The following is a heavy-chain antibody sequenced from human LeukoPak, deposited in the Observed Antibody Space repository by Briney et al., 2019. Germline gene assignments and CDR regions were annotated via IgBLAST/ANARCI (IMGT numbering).Heavy chain of an antibody. Sequence: GRSLRLSCAASGFTFSSYGMHWVRQAPGKGLEWVAVISYDGSNKYYADSVKGRFTISRDNAKNSLYLQMNSLRAEDTAVYYCARTHPATDGTTDYWGQGTLVTVSS. CDR2: ISYDGSNK. CDR3: ARTHPATDGTTDY. CDR1: GFTFSSYG. J-gene: IGHJ4*02. D-gene: IGHD1-1*01. V-gene: IGHV3-30*03.